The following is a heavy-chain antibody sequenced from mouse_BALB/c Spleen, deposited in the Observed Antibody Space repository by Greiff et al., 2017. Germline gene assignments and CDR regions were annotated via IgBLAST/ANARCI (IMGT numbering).Heavy chain of an antibody. CDR1: GYTFTSYW. J-gene: IGHJ4*01. Sequence: ELVRPGASVKLSCKASGYTFTSYWINWIKQRPGQGLEWIGRIAPGSGSTYYNEMFKGKATLTVDTSSSTAYIQLSSLSSEDSAVYFCARRDYAMDYWGQGTSVTVSS. V-gene: IGHV1S41*01. CDR2: IAPGSGST. CDR3: ARRDYAMDY.